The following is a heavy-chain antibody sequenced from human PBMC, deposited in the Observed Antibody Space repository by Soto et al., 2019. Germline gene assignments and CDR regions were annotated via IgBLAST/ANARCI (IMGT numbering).Heavy chain of an antibody. CDR2: ISGSGSNR. D-gene: IGHD6-19*01. J-gene: IGHJ6*02. CDR1: GCTCVNFA. V-gene: IGHV3-23*01. Sequence: WVSQRLSYAAAGCTCVNFAVNCILKAQGKGLEWVSGISGSGSNRYYADSVKGRFTISRDNSKNTLYLQMNSLRAEDTAVYYCARDIVAVAGYYYYYGMDVWGQGTTVTVSS. CDR3: ARDIVAVAGYYYYYGMDV.